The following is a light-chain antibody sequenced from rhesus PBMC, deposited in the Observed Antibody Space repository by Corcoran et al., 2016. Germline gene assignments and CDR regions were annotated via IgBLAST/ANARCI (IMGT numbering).Light chain of an antibody. CDR3: QHYYNNPT. J-gene: IGKJ4*01. CDR2: EAS. Sequence: DIQMTQSPSSLSASVGDRVTITCRASRGVTNDLAWYQQKPGETPRLLIDEASSLQSGIPSRFSGSGSGTDFTLTISSLQSEDFATYYCQHYYNNPTFGGGTKVEIK. CDR1: RGVTND. V-gene: IGKV1-25*01.